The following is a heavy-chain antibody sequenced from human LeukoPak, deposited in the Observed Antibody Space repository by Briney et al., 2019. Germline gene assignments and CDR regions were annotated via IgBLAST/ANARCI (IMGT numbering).Heavy chain of an antibody. J-gene: IGHJ5*02. CDR1: GFTVSSNY. CDR2: IYSGGST. CDR3: ARDQSRIFGVVIPDWFDP. Sequence: PGGSLRLSCAASGFTVSSNYMSWVRQAPGKGLEWVSVIYSGGSTYYADSVKGRFTISRDNSKNTLYLQMNSLRAEDTAVYCCARDQSRIFGVVIPDWFDPWGQGTLVTVSS. D-gene: IGHD3-3*01. V-gene: IGHV3-66*01.